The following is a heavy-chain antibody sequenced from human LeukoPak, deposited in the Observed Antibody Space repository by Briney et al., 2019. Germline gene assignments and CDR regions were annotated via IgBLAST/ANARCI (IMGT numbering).Heavy chain of an antibody. CDR1: GFTFSNYW. V-gene: IGHV3-74*01. CDR2: IKSDGSST. CDR3: ARELPFDL. J-gene: IGHJ2*01. Sequence: PGGSLRLSCAVSGFTFSNYWMHWVRQAPGKGLVWVSRIKSDGSSTNYADSVKGRFTISRDNAKNTLYLQMNSLRAEDTAVYYCARELPFDLWGRGTLVTVSS. D-gene: IGHD2-21*01.